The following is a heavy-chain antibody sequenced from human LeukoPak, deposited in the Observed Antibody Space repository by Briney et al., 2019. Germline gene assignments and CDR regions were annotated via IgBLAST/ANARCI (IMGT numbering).Heavy chain of an antibody. D-gene: IGHD2-2*01. Sequence: GGSLRLSCAASGFTFTSYAMNWVRRAPGKGLEWVSAITGSADTTYYADSVKGRFTISRDNSKNALYLQMNSLRAEDTAVYYCAKDRGIEYCSTTSCLGPFDYWGQGTLVTVSS. J-gene: IGHJ4*02. CDR2: ITGSADTT. CDR1: GFTFTSYA. V-gene: IGHV3-23*01. CDR3: AKDRGIEYCSTTSCLGPFDY.